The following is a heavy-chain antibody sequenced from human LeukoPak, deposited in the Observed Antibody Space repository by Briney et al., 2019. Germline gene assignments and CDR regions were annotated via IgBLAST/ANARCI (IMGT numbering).Heavy chain of an antibody. CDR3: ARDGVLLTAAGNRDDAFDI. D-gene: IGHD6-13*01. CDR2: IYHSGST. V-gene: IGHV4-30-2*01. Sequence: SETLSLTCAVSGGSISSGGYSWSWIRQPPGKGLEWIGYIYHSGSTYYNPSLKSRVTISVDRSKNQFSLKLSSVTAADTAVYYCARDGVLLTAAGNRDDAFDIWGQGTMVTVSS. CDR1: GGSISSGGYS. J-gene: IGHJ3*02.